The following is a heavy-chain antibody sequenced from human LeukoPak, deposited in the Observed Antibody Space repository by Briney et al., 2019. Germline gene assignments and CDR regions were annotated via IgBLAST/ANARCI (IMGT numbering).Heavy chain of an antibody. J-gene: IGHJ6*02. V-gene: IGHV3-33*01. CDR3: AREDSSGTYGMDV. D-gene: IGHD6-19*01. CDR1: GFTFSSYG. CDR2: IWYDGSNK. Sequence: GRSLRLSCAASGFTFSSYGMHWARQAPGKGLEWVAVIWYDGSNKYYADSVKGRFTISRDNSKNTLYLQMNSLRAEDTAVYYCAREDSSGTYGMDVWGQGTTVTVSS.